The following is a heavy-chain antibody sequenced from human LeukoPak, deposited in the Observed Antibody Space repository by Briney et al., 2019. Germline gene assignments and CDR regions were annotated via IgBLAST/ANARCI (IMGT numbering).Heavy chain of an antibody. D-gene: IGHD6-13*01. CDR3: ARDRNGPGYSREFDF. J-gene: IGHJ4*02. V-gene: IGHV1-2*02. CDR1: GYTFTGYY. Sequence: GASVKVSCKASGYTFTGYYLHWVRPAPGQGLDWMGWINPDTGGTTYAQKFQGRVTMTSDTSISTAYMELSRLRSDDTAEYYCARDRNGPGYSREFDFWGQGTLVTVAS. CDR2: INPDTGGT.